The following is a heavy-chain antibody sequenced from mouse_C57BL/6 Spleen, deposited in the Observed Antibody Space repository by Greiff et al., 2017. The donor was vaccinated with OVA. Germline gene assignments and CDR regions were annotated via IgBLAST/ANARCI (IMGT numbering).Heavy chain of an antibody. V-gene: IGHV5-16*01. CDR3: AREDDGYYVD. CDR1: GFTFSDYY. CDR2: INYDGSST. Sequence: EVQLQESEGGLVQPGSSMKLSCTASGFTFSDYYMAWVRQVPEKGLEWVANINYDGSSTYYLDSLKSRFIISRDNAKNILYLQMSSLKSEDTATYYCAREDDGYYVDWGQGTLVTVSA. D-gene: IGHD2-3*01. J-gene: IGHJ3*01.